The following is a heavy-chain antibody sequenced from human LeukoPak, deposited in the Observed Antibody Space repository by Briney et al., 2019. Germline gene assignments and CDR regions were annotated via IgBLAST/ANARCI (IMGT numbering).Heavy chain of an antibody. V-gene: IGHV4-30-2*01. Sequence: SETLSLTCAVSGGSISSGGYSWSWIRQPPGKGLEWIGYIYHSGSTYYNPSLKSRVTISVDWSKNQFSLKLSSVTAADTAVYYCARGLSVVAAADLYFDYWGQGTLVTVSS. D-gene: IGHD6-13*01. J-gene: IGHJ4*02. CDR2: IYHSGST. CDR3: ARGLSVVAAADLYFDY. CDR1: GGSISSGGYS.